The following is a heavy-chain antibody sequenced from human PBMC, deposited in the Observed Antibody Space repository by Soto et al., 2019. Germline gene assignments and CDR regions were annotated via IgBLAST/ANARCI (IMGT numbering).Heavy chain of an antibody. J-gene: IGHJ4*02. CDR2: INPNSGGT. Sequence: GASVKVSCKASGYTFTSYGISWVRQAPGQGLEWMGWINPNSGGTNYAQKFQGWVTMTRDTSISTAYMELSRLRSDDTAVYYCARELELNYFDYWGQGTLVTVSS. CDR1: GYTFTSYG. CDR3: ARELELNYFDY. D-gene: IGHD1-7*01. V-gene: IGHV1-2*04.